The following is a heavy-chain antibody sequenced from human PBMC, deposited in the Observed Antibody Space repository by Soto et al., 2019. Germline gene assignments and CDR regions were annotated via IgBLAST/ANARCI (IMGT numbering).Heavy chain of an antibody. J-gene: IGHJ5*02. D-gene: IGHD1-1*01. CDR3: AGPHDRAGLGT. CDR2: HNGYNGQT. V-gene: IGHV1-3*01. Sequence: ASVKVSCKASENTFSTYLVHWVRQVHGQGLEWMGWHNGYNGQTEYSQKFQGRVTITRDTSAKTAYLELRSLTSEDTAVYYCAGPHDRAGLGTWGQGTLDTVSS. CDR1: ENTFSTYL.